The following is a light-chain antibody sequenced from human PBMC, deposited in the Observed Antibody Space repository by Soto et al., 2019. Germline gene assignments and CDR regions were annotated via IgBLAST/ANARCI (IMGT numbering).Light chain of an antibody. CDR2: SAS. CDR1: QGISSY. Sequence: DIQMTQSPSSLSASVGDRVTITCRAGQGISSYLAWYRQKPGKVPKVLIYSASALQSGVPSRFSGSGSGTDFTLTISSLQPEDVATYYCQNYGSAPLTFGGGTKVEIK. J-gene: IGKJ4*01. CDR3: QNYGSAPLT. V-gene: IGKV1-27*01.